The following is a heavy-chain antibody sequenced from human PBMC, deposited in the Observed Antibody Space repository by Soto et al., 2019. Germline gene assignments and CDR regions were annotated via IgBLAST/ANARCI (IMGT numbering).Heavy chain of an antibody. D-gene: IGHD3-10*01. V-gene: IGHV1-18*01. J-gene: IGHJ6*02. Sequence: GASVKVSCKASGYTFTSYGISWVRQAPGQGLEWMGWISAYNGNTNYAQKLQGRVTMTTDTSTSTAYMELRSLRSDDTAVYYCARDTIISKNYYYGMDVWGQGTTVTVSS. CDR1: GYTFTSYG. CDR3: ARDTIISKNYYYGMDV. CDR2: ISAYNGNT.